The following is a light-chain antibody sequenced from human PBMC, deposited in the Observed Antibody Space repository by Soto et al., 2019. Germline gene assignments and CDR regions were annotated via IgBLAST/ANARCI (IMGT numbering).Light chain of an antibody. Sequence: QSALTQPASVSGSPGQSMTISCAGTSSDVGGYNYVSWYQQHPGKAPKLMIYDVSDRPSGVSNRFSGSKSGNTASLTISGLKAEDEADYYCSSYPSSSTYVFGTGTKVTVL. V-gene: IGLV2-14*01. CDR1: SSDVGGYNY. CDR3: SSYPSSSTYV. J-gene: IGLJ1*01. CDR2: DVS.